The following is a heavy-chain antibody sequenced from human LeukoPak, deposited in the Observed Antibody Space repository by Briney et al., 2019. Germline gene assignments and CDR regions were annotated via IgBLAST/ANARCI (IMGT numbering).Heavy chain of an antibody. V-gene: IGHV4-59*01. D-gene: IGHD1-26*01. J-gene: IGHJ4*02. Sequence: PSETLSLTCTVSGGSISGYYWSWIRQPPGKGLECIGHIYYSGSTNYNPSLKSRVTISVDTSKNQFSLKLSSVTAADTAVYYCARLRQRAVGATHFDYWGQGTLVTVSS. CDR3: ARLRQRAVGATHFDY. CDR1: GGSISGYY. CDR2: IYYSGST.